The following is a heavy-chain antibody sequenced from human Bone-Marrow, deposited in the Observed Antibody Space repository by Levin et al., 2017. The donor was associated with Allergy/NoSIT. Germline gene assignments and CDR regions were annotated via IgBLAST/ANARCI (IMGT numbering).Heavy chain of an antibody. J-gene: IGHJ4*02. Sequence: KESGPTLVKPTQTLTLTCTFSGFSLSTSGVGVSWIRQPPGKALEWLALIYWDDDLRYSPSLKSRLTITKDTSKNQVILTLTNVDPVDTATYFCAHSQSLRPGLPGYNYGPFDFWGQGTLVIVSS. CDR2: IYWDDDL. CDR3: AHSQSLRPGLPGYNYGPFDF. D-gene: IGHD5-18*01. V-gene: IGHV2-5*02. CDR1: GFSLSTSGVG.